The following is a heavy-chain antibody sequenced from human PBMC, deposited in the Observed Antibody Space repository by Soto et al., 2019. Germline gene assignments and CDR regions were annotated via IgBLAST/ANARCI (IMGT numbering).Heavy chain of an antibody. CDR1: GGSISSYY. CDR3: ARFGDV. V-gene: IGHV4-59*01. D-gene: IGHD3-16*01. CDR2: IYYSGST. J-gene: IGHJ6*02. Sequence: SETLSLTCTVSGGSISSYYWSWIRQPPGKGLEWIGYIYYSGSTNYNPSLESRVTISVDTSKNQFSLKLSSVTAADTAVYYCARFGDVWGQGTTVTVSS.